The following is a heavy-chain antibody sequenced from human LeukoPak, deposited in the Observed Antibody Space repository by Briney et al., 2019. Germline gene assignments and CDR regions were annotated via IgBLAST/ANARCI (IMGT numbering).Heavy chain of an antibody. CDR2: IIPIFGTA. J-gene: IGHJ6*03. Sequence: ASVKVSCKASGGTFSSYAISWVRQAPGQGLEWMGGIIPIFGTANYAQKFQGRVTITADESTSTAYMELSSLRSEDTAVYYCARGSRARCSSTSCYSSDYYYYYYMDVWGKGTTVTISS. CDR1: GGTFSSYA. V-gene: IGHV1-69*13. CDR3: ARGSRARCSSTSCYSSDYYYYYYMDV. D-gene: IGHD2-2*01.